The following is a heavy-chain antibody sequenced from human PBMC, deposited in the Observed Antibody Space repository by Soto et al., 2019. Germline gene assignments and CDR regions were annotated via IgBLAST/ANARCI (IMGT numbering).Heavy chain of an antibody. CDR2: MNPNSGNT. V-gene: IGHV1-8*01. D-gene: IGHD3-22*01. CDR1: GYTFTSYD. J-gene: IGHJ4*02. CDR3: ARGAGTYGRYYYDSSGHPDFDY. Sequence: QVQLVQSGAEVKKPGASVKVSCKASGYTFTSYDINWVRQATGQGLEWMGWMNPNSGNTGYAQKFQGRVTMTRNTSISTAYMELSSLRSEDTAVYYCARGAGTYGRYYYDSSGHPDFDYWGQGTLVTVSS.